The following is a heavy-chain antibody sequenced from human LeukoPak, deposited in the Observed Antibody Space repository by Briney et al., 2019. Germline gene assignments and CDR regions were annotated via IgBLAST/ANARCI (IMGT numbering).Heavy chain of an antibody. CDR1: GGSISSGGYY. CDR2: IYYSGST. V-gene: IGHV4-31*03. D-gene: IGHD2-15*01. CDR3: AREDCSGGSCRDAFDT. Sequence: PSETLSLTCTVSGGSISSGGYYWSWIRQHPGKGLKWIGYIYYSGSTYYNPSLKSRVTISVDTSKNQFSLKLSSVTAADTAVYYCAREDCSGGSCRDAFDTWGQGTMVTVSS. J-gene: IGHJ3*02.